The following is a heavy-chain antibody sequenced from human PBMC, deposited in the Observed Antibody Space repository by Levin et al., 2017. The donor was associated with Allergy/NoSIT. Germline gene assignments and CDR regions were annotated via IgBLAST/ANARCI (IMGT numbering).Heavy chain of an antibody. CDR2: IYYSGST. CDR3: ARVNYYDSSGYYRDY. V-gene: IGHV4-61*01. CDR1: GGSVSSGSYY. J-gene: IGHJ4*02. D-gene: IGHD3-22*01. Sequence: SSETLSLTCTVSGGSVSSGSYYWSWIRQPPGKGLEWIGYIYYSGSTNYNPSLKSRVTISVDTSKNQFSLKLSSVTAADTAVYYCARVNYYDSSGYYRDYWGQGTLVTVSS.